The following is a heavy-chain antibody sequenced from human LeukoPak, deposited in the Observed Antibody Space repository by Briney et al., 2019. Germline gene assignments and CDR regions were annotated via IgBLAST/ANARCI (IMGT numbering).Heavy chain of an antibody. CDR2: ISYDGSNK. D-gene: IGHD1-14*01. CDR3: ARDRDRAEFYFDY. CDR1: GFTFSNYG. Sequence: GRSLRLFCAASGFTFSNYGMHWVRQAPGKGLEWVSVISYDGSNKYCADSVKGRFTISRDNSKNTLYLQMNNLRAEDTAVYYCARDRDRAEFYFDYWGQGTLVTVSS. J-gene: IGHJ4*02. V-gene: IGHV3-30*03.